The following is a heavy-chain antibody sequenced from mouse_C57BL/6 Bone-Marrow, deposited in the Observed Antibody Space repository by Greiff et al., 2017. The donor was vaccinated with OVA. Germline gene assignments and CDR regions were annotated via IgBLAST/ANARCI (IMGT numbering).Heavy chain of an antibody. V-gene: IGHV10-1*01. CDR2: IRSKSNNYAT. J-gene: IGHJ3*01. D-gene: IGHD2-4*01. Sequence: EVMLVESGGGLVQPKGSLKLSCAASGFSFNTYAMNWVRQAPGKGLEWVARIRSKSNNYATYYADSVKDRFTISRDDSESMLYLQMNNLKTEDTAMYYCVYDYVAWFAYWGQGTLVTVSA. CDR1: GFSFNTYA. CDR3: VYDYVAWFAY.